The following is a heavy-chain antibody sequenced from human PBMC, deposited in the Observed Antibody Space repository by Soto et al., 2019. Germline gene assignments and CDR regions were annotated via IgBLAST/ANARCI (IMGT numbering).Heavy chain of an antibody. D-gene: IGHD1-1*01. CDR3: AKDQRRWNNFDY. CDR1: GFTVSSYA. CDR2: ISGSGGST. Sequence: EVQLLESGGGLVQPGGSLRLSCAASGFTVSSYAMSRVRQAPGKGLEWVSAISGSGGSTYYADSVKGRFTISRDNSKNTLYLQMNSLRAEDTAVYYCAKDQRRWNNFDYWGQGTLVTVSS. J-gene: IGHJ4*02. V-gene: IGHV3-23*01.